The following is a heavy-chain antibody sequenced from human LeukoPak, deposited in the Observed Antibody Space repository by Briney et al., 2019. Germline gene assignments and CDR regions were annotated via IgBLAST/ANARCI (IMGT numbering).Heavy chain of an antibody. CDR3: ARIDRWFYSRWTAFAF. J-gene: IGHJ3*01. CDR2: ISSSSTYI. CDR1: GLTFSSYS. D-gene: IGHD4-23*01. V-gene: IGHV3-21*01. Sequence: AGGSLRLSCAPSGLTFSSYSMNWVRQAPGKGLECVSSISSSSTYIYYADSVKGRFTISRDNAKNSLYLQMNSLRAEDTAVYYCARIDRWFYSRWTAFAFWGQGTMVTVSS.